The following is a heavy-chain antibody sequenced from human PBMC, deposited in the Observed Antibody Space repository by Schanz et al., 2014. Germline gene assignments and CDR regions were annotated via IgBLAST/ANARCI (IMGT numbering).Heavy chain of an antibody. V-gene: IGHV1-46*01. CDR3: AGTYCSSTCCYTGYYYMDV. CDR2: INPSGGGT. CDR1: GYTFVSYS. Sequence: QVQLVQSGAEVKKPGASVKVSCKASGYTFVSYSMHWVRQAPGQGLEWMGIINPSGGGTSYALRFQDRGTVTRDTSRSTVYMELSSLRSEDTAVYYCAGTYCSSTCCYTGYYYMDVWGKGTTXTVSS. J-gene: IGHJ6*03. D-gene: IGHD2-2*02.